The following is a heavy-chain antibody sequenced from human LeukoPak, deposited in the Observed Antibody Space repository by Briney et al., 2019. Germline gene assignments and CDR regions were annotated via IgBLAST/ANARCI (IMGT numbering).Heavy chain of an antibody. CDR3: ARDPYSGNYGNDYYYYMDV. Sequence: GRSLRLSCAASGFTFSNYNMNWVRQAPGKAMDWVSSITSSGTYIFYADSVKGRFTISRDNAKNPLYLQMDSLGPEDTAVYYCARDPYSGNYGNDYYYYMDVWGKGTTVTISS. V-gene: IGHV3-21*01. J-gene: IGHJ6*03. D-gene: IGHD1-26*01. CDR1: GFTFSNYN. CDR2: ITSSGTYI.